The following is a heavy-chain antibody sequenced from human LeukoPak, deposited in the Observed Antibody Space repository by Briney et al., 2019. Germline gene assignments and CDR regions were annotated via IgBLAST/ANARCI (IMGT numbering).Heavy chain of an antibody. CDR3: AREGGDTAMVPYGYYFDY. CDR1: GGSISSGSYY. Sequence: SQTLSLTCTVSGGSISSGSYYWSWIRQPAGKGLEWIGRIYTSGSTNYNPSLKSRVTISVDTSKNQFSLKLSSVTAADTAVYYWAREGGDTAMVPYGYYFDYWGQGTLVTVSS. V-gene: IGHV4-61*02. J-gene: IGHJ4*02. CDR2: IYTSGST. D-gene: IGHD5-18*01.